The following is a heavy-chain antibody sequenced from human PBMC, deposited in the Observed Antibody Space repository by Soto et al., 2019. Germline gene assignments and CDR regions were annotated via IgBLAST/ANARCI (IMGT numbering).Heavy chain of an antibody. D-gene: IGHD2-15*01. CDR2: ISSSSSYI. CDR1: GFTFSSYS. Sequence: GGSLRLSCAASGFTFSSYSMNWVRQAPGKGLEWVSSISSSSSYIYYADSVKGRFTISRDNAKNSLYLQMNSLRAEDTAVYYCAREVVFDIVVVVAATRVSAFDIWGQGTMVTVSS. CDR3: AREVVFDIVVVVAATRVSAFDI. J-gene: IGHJ3*02. V-gene: IGHV3-21*01.